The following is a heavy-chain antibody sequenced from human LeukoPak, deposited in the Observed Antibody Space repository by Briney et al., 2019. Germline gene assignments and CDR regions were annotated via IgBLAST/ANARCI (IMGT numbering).Heavy chain of an antibody. V-gene: IGHV4-59*08. J-gene: IGHJ1*01. Sequence: SETLSLTCTVSGASLRGNYWTWIRQPPGKGLEWIGYIDYSGNTKYNPSLQSRVTISVDTSKSQFFLKRKSVTAADTALYFCARMPGRSTAYRGQGTLVTVSS. D-gene: IGHD3-10*01. CDR3: ARMPGRSTAY. CDR1: GASLRGNY. CDR2: IDYSGNT.